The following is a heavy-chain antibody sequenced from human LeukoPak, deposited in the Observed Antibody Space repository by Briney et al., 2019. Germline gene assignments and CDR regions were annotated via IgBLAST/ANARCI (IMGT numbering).Heavy chain of an antibody. J-gene: IGHJ4*02. CDR1: GFAFSSSY. V-gene: IGHV3-7*01. Sequence: PGGSLGLSCVASGFAFSSSYMTWLRQAPGKGLEWVANINPDGTQKGYVDSVKGRFTVSRDNAKTSLYLQMNSLRAEDTAVYYCARDPAYGALDYWGQGTLVTVS. CDR2: INPDGTQK. CDR3: ARDPAYGALDY. D-gene: IGHD4-17*01.